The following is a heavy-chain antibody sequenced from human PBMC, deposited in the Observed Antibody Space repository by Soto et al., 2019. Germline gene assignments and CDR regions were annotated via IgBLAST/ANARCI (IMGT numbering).Heavy chain of an antibody. Sequence: EVQLVESGGGLVQPGGSLRLSCAASGFTFGKYWMHWVRQAPGKGLVWVSRINDYMTTINYADSVRGRFTISRDNTRNTLFLQMISLTVEDTAVYYCTRGGLEPFDFWGQGVLVTVSS. CDR2: INDYMTTI. CDR3: TRGGLEPFDF. V-gene: IGHV3-74*01. D-gene: IGHD1-1*01. J-gene: IGHJ4*02. CDR1: GFTFGKYW.